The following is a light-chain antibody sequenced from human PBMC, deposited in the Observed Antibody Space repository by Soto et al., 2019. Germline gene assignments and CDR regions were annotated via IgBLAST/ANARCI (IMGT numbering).Light chain of an antibody. CDR1: TLGDKY. J-gene: IGLJ2*01. V-gene: IGLV3-1*01. Sequence: SYELTQPPSVSVSPGQTASITCSGDTLGDKYACWYQQKPGQSPVLVMYQDTKRPSGIPERFSGSNSGNTATLTISGTQAMDEADYYCQAWDSSTAVVFGGGTKLTVL. CDR2: QDT. CDR3: QAWDSSTAVV.